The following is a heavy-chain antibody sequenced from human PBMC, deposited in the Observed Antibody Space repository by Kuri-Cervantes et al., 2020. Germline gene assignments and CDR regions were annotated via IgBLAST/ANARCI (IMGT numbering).Heavy chain of an antibody. Sequence: GRSLRLSCAASGFTFSSYSMNWVRQAPGKGLEWVSYISSSSSTIYYADSVKGRFTISRDNAKNSLYLQMNSLRDEDTAVYYCARALWFGESGYYYYGMDVWGQGTTVTVFS. CDR2: ISSSSSTI. D-gene: IGHD3-10*01. J-gene: IGHJ6*02. V-gene: IGHV3-48*02. CDR1: GFTFSSYS. CDR3: ARALWFGESGYYYYGMDV.